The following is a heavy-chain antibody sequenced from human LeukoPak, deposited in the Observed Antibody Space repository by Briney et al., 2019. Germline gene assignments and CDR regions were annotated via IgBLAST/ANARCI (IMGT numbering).Heavy chain of an antibody. D-gene: IGHD1-26*01. CDR1: GGSFSSYY. CDR3: ARGKEELQDFDY. Sequence: SETLSLTCAVYGGSFSSYYWSWVRQPPGKGLEWIGEINHSGSTNYNPSLKNRVTISVDTSKNQFSLKLSSVTAADTAVYYCARGKEELQDFDYWGQGTLVTVSS. J-gene: IGHJ4*02. CDR2: INHSGST. V-gene: IGHV4-34*01.